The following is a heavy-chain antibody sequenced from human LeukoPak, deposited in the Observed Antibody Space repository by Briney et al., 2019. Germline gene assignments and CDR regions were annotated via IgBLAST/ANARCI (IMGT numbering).Heavy chain of an antibody. V-gene: IGHV4-34*01. J-gene: IGHJ6*03. CDR1: GGSFSGYY. Sequence: SETLSLTCAVYGGSFSGYYWSWIRQHPGKGLEWIGEINHSGSTNYNPSLKSRVTISVDTSKNQFSLKLSSVTAADTAVYYCARDQLGYYYDSSGYESYYYYYMDVWGKGTTVTVSS. CDR3: ARDQLGYYYDSSGYESYYYYYMDV. D-gene: IGHD3-22*01. CDR2: INHSGST.